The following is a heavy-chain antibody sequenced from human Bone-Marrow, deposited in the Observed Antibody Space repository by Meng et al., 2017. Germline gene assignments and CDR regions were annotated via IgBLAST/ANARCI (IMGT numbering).Heavy chain of an antibody. Sequence: GESLKISCVASGFSFSSYWMGWVRQTPGKGLEWVANIKQDGSEMYYVDSVKGRFTISRDNAKNTLYLQMNSLRAEDTAVYYCARKYSSSWPVDYWGQGTLVTVSS. J-gene: IGHJ4*02. CDR2: IKQDGSEM. V-gene: IGHV3-7*01. CDR1: GFSFSSYW. D-gene: IGHD6-13*01. CDR3: ARKYSSSWPVDY.